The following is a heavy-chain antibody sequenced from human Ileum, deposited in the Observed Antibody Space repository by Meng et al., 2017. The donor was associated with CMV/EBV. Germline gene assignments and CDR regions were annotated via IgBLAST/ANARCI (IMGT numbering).Heavy chain of an antibody. CDR1: GGTFSSYA. V-gene: IGHV1-69*05. D-gene: IGHD2-2*01. J-gene: IGHJ5*02. CDR2: IIPIFGTA. Sequence: SVKVSCKASGGTFSSYAISWVRQAPGQGLEWMGGIIPIFGTANYAQKFQGRVTITTDESTSTAYMELGSLRSEDTAVYYCARVGGDCSSTSCYPEENWFDPWGQGTLVTVSS. CDR3: ARVGGDCSSTSCYPEENWFDP.